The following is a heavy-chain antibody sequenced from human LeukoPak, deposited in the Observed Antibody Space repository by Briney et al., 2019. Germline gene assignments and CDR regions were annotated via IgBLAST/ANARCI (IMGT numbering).Heavy chain of an antibody. CDR2: INHSGST. Sequence: SETLSLTCAVYGGSFSGYYWSWIRQPPGKGLEWIGEINHSGSTNYNPSLKSRVTISVDTSKNQLSLKLSSVTAADTAVYYCARGYGSGSYYVYDWFDPWGQGTLVTVSS. V-gene: IGHV4-34*01. J-gene: IGHJ5*02. CDR1: GGSFSGYY. CDR3: ARGYGSGSYYVYDWFDP. D-gene: IGHD3-10*01.